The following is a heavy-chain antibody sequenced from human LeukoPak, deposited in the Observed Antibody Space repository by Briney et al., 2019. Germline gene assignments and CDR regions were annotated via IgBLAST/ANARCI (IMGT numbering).Heavy chain of an antibody. D-gene: IGHD6-13*01. J-gene: IGHJ4*02. CDR3: ARGPGYSSSLGFDY. CDR1: GFTFSSYW. V-gene: IGHV3-7*04. Sequence: GGSLRLSCAASGFTFSSYWMSWVRQAPGKGLEWVANIKQDGSEKYYVDSVKGRFTISRDNAKNSLYLQMNSLRAEDTAVYYYARGPGYSSSLGFDYWGQGTLVTVSS. CDR2: IKQDGSEK.